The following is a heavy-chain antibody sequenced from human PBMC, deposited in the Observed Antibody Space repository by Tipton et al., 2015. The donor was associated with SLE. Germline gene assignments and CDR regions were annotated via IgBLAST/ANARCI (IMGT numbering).Heavy chain of an antibody. D-gene: IGHD4/OR15-4a*01. J-gene: IGHJ4*02. CDR3: ARGVRY. CDR1: GFSISSGYY. Sequence: TLSLTCAVSGFSISSGYYWGWIRQPPGKGLEWIGNIYHSGSTYYNPSLKSRVAISVDTSRNQFSLKLSSVTAADTAVYYCARGVRYWGQGTPVTVSS. CDR2: IYHSGST. V-gene: IGHV4-38-2*01.